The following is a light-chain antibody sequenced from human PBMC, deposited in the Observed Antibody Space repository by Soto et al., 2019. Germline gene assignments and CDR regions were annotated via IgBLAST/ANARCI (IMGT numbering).Light chain of an antibody. V-gene: IGKV4-1*01. J-gene: IGKJ5*01. CDR2: WSS. CDR3: QQYYSTPSIT. CDR1: QSVLSSSNNKNY. Sequence: DIVMTQSPDSLAVSLGERATINCKSSQSVLSSSNNKNYLAWYQQKPGQPPKLLIYWSSTRESGVPDRFSRSGSGTDFTLTISSLQAEDVAVYSCQQYYSTPSITFGKGKRLEIK.